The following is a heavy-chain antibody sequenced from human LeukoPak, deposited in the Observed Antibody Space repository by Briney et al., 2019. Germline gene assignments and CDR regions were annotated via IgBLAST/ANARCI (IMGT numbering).Heavy chain of an antibody. Sequence: GGSLRLSCAASGFTFSSYAMSWVRQAPGGGLEWVSAISGSGGSTYYADSVKGHFTISRDNSKTTLYLQMNSLRAEDTAVYYCAKMGTIFGVVFYFDYWGQGTLVTVSS. D-gene: IGHD3-3*01. CDR2: ISGSGGST. J-gene: IGHJ4*02. V-gene: IGHV3-23*01. CDR3: AKMGTIFGVVFYFDY. CDR1: GFTFSSYA.